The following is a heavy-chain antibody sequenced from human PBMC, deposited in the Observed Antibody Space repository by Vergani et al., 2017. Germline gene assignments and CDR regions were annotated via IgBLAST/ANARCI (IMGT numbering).Heavy chain of an antibody. Sequence: QVQLVQSGAEVKKPGSSVPVSCPASGYTFPCSSMHLVRQAPGQGLEWMGWINPNSGGTNYAQKFQGRVTMTRDTSISTAYMELSRLRSDDTAVYYCARDNPAATKTFDYWGQGTLVTVSS. V-gene: IGHV1-2*02. J-gene: IGHJ4*02. D-gene: IGHD2-2*01. CDR1: GYTFPCSS. CDR3: ARDNPAATKTFDY. CDR2: INPNSGGT.